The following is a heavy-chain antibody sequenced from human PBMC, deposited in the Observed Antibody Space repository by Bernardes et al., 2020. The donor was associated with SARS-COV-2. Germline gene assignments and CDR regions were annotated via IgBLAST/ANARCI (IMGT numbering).Heavy chain of an antibody. CDR1: GGSISSYY. V-gene: IGHV4-59*01. CDR2: IYYSGST. D-gene: IGHD2-21*02. J-gene: IGHJ6*02. Sequence: SETLSLTCTVSGGSISSYYWSWIRQPPGKGLEWIGYIYYSGSTNYNPSLKSRVTISVDTSKNQFSLKLSSVTAADTAVYYCARSNCGGDCYRTYYYYYGMDVWGQGTTVTVSS. CDR3: ARSNCGGDCYRTYYYYYGMDV.